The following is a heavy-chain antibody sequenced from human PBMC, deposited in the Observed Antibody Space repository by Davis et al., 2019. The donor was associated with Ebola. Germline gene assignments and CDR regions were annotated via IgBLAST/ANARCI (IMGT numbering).Heavy chain of an antibody. D-gene: IGHD6-19*01. V-gene: IGHV3-23*01. CDR2: ISGSGGST. Sequence: GESLKISCAASGFTFSSYAMSWVRQAPGKGLEWVSAISGSGGSTYYADSVKGRFTISRDNSKNTLYLQMNSLRAEDTAVYYCAKDTIAVADYWGQGTLVTVSS. J-gene: IGHJ4*02. CDR1: GFTFSSYA. CDR3: AKDTIAVADY.